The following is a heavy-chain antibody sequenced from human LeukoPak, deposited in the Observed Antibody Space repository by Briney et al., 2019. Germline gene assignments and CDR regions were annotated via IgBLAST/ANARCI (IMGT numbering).Heavy chain of an antibody. V-gene: IGHV3-48*01. CDR3: ATNWDQFPVFDY. CDR2: TSGSSGSTI. CDR1: RFTFSRYG. J-gene: IGHJ4*02. Sequence: GGSLRLSCKASRFTFSRYGMNWVRQAPGRGLEWLSYTSGSSGSTIYYAQSVRGRFTISRDDAKNTLYLQMNSLRAEDTAVYYCATNWDQFPVFDYWGQGTLVTVSS. D-gene: IGHD7-27*01.